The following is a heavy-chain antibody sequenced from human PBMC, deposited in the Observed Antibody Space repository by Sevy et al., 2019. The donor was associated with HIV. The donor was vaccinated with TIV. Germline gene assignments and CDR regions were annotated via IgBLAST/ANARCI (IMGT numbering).Heavy chain of an antibody. Sequence: SETLSLTCAVYGGSFSGYYWSWIRQPPGKGLEWIGEINHSGSTNYNPSLKSRVTISVDTSKNQFSLKLSSVTAADTAVYYCARGAAAGMGGDYWGQGTLVTVSS. CDR2: INHSGST. CDR3: ARGAAAGMGGDY. J-gene: IGHJ4*02. CDR1: GGSFSGYY. V-gene: IGHV4-34*01. D-gene: IGHD6-13*01.